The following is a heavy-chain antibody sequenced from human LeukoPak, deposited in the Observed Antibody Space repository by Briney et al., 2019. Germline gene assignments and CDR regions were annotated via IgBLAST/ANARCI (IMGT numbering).Heavy chain of an antibody. Sequence: SETLSLTCTVSGGSVSSGSYYWSWIRQPPGKGLEWIGYIYYSGSTNYNPPLKSRVTISVDTSKNQFSLKLSSVTAADTAVYYCARQSTGILTGYYRGGYYFDYWGQGTLVTVSS. CDR3: ARQSTGILTGYYRGGYYFDY. J-gene: IGHJ4*02. V-gene: IGHV4-61*01. D-gene: IGHD3-9*01. CDR2: IYYSGST. CDR1: GGSVSSGSYY.